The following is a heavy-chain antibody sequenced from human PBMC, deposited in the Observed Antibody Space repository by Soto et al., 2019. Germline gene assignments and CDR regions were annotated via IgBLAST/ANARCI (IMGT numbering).Heavy chain of an antibody. D-gene: IGHD3-22*01. CDR2: INAGNGNT. V-gene: IGHV1-3*01. CDR1: GYTFTSYA. Sequence: ASVKVSCKASGYTFTSYAMHWVRQAPGQRLEWMGWINAGNGNTKYSQKFQGRVTITRDTSASTAYMELSSLRSEDTAVYYCARATYGGYYSGSFDYWGQGTLVTVSS. J-gene: IGHJ4*02. CDR3: ARATYGGYYSGSFDY.